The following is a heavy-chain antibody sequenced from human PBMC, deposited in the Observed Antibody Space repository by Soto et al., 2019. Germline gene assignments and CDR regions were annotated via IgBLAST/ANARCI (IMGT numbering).Heavy chain of an antibody. J-gene: IGHJ2*01. V-gene: IGHV1-69*13. Sequence: SVKFSCKASGDSFSKYTVNWVRQAPRQVLECMGGIIPRFGTTNFAPTLQDRVTITAXXXXNXXXMXLSXLRSEDTALYYCARGRGWYNSRLSQLESWGR. CDR1: GDSFSKYT. CDR3: ARGRGWYNSRLSQLES. CDR2: IIPRFGTT. D-gene: IGHD1-1*01.